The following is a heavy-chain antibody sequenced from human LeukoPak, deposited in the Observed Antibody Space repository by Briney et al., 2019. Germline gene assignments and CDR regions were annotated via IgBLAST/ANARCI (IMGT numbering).Heavy chain of an antibody. CDR1: GFSFSDCA. V-gene: IGHV3-23*01. Sequence: GESLRLSCVASGFSFSDCAMSWIRQSPAKGLEWVSSISGSGGSTYYADSVKGRSTISRDNSKNTLFLQMNSLRGEDMGRYYCVKGGQRYDFWRFDHWGQGTLVAVSS. CDR2: ISGSGGST. D-gene: IGHD3-3*01. CDR3: VKGGQRYDFWRFDH. J-gene: IGHJ5*02.